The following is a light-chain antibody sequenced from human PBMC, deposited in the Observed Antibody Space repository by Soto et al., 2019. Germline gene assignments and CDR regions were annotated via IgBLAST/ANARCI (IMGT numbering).Light chain of an antibody. CDR2: GAS. V-gene: IGKV3-15*01. Sequence: EIVMTQSPVTLSLSPGERATLSCRASQSVSSNLAWYQQKPGQAPRLLIYGASTRATGIPARFSGSGSGTEFTLTISSLQSEDFAVYYCQQYNNWPVAFGQGTKVDIK. CDR1: QSVSSN. CDR3: QQYNNWPVA. J-gene: IGKJ1*01.